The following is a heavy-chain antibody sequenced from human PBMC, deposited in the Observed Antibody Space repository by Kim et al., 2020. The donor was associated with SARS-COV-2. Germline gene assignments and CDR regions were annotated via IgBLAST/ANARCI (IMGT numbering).Heavy chain of an antibody. V-gene: IGHV4-34*01. CDR1: GGSFSGYY. Sequence: SETLSLTCAVYGGSFSGYYWSWIRQPPGKGLEWIGEINHSGSTNYNPSLKSRVTISVDTSKNQFSLKLSSVTAADTAVYYCARGGYSYGYGVGVALRYWGQGTLVTVSS. CDR2: INHSGST. D-gene: IGHD5-18*01. CDR3: ARGGYSYGYGVGVALRY. J-gene: IGHJ4*02.